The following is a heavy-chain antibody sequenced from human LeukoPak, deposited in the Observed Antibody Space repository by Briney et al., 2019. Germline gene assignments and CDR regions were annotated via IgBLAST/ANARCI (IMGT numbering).Heavy chain of an antibody. CDR3: AKVAIAIDYYFDY. Sequence: GGSLRLSCAASGFTFSSYAMSWVRQAPGRGLEGVSSISDSGGSTYYADSVKGRFTISRDNSKKTLYLQMNSLRAEDTAVYYCAKVAIAIDYYFDYWGQGNMVTASS. D-gene: IGHD6-13*01. CDR2: ISDSGGST. V-gene: IGHV3-23*01. J-gene: IGHJ4*02. CDR1: GFTFSSYA.